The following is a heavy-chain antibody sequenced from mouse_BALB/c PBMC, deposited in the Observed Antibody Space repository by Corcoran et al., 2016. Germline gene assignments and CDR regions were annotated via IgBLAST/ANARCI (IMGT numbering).Heavy chain of an antibody. CDR1: GYTFTNYG. CDR3: AREPYAMDY. J-gene: IGHJ4*01. CDR2: INTYTGEP. V-gene: IGHV9-1*02. Sequence: QIQLVQSGPELKKPGETVKISCKASGYTFTNYGMNWVKQAPGQGLKGMGWINTYTGEPTYADDFKGRFAFSLETSASTAYLQINNLKNEDMATYFCAREPYAMDYWGQGTSVTVSS.